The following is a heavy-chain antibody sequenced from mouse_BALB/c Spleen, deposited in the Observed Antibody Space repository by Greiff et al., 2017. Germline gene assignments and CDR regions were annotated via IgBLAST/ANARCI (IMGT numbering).Heavy chain of an antibody. CDR2: INPSNGGT. J-gene: IGHJ2*01. V-gene: IGHV1S81*02. D-gene: IGHD1-1*01. CDR3: ARRGTYYFDY. Sequence: VKVVESGAELVKPGASVKLSCKASGYTFTSYYMYWVKQRPGQGLEWIGEINPSNGGTNFNEKFKSKATLTVDKSSSTAYMQLSSLTSEDSAVYYCARRGTYYFDYWGQGTTLTVSS. CDR1: GYTFTSYY.